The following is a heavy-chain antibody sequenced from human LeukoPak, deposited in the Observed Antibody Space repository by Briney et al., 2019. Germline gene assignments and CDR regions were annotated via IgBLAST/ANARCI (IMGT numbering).Heavy chain of an antibody. J-gene: IGHJ3*02. CDR1: GFTFSSYS. Sequence: GSLRLSCAASGFTFSSYSMNWVRQAPGKGLEWVSSISSSSSYIYYADSVKGRFTISRDNAKNSLYLQMNSLRAEDTAVYYCARDLSSGYDYAFDIWGQGTMVTVAS. CDR3: ARDLSSGYDYAFDI. CDR2: ISSSSSYI. V-gene: IGHV3-21*01. D-gene: IGHD3-22*01.